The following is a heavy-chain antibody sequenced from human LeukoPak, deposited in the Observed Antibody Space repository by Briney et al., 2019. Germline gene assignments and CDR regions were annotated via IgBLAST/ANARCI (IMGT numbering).Heavy chain of an antibody. V-gene: IGHV3-48*03. CDR2: ISSSGSTI. CDR1: GFTFSSYE. CDR3: ARWRYRYGRYFDY. Sequence: GGSLRLSCAASGFTFSSYEMNWVRQAPGKELEWVSYISSSGSTIYYADSVKGRFTISRDNAKNSLYLQTNSLRAEDTAVYYCARWRYRYGRYFDYWGQGTLVTVSS. D-gene: IGHD5-18*01. J-gene: IGHJ4*02.